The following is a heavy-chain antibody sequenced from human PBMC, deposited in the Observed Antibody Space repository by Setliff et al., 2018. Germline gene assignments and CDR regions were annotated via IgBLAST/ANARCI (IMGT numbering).Heavy chain of an antibody. V-gene: IGHV4-59*05. CDR1: GGSISSYN. J-gene: IGHJ3*01. Sequence: SETLSLTCTVSGGSISSYNWGWLRQPPGKGPQWIGSIYYGGSTYYNPSLKSRAAFSIDTSKNQFSLKLTSVTAADTALYYCATDGPAYPLGAFDVWGQGTMVTVSS. CDR2: IYYGGST. CDR3: ATDGPAYPLGAFDV. D-gene: IGHD3-16*01.